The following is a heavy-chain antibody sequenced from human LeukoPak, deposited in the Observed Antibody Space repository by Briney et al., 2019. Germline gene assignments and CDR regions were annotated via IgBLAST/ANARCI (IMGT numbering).Heavy chain of an antibody. CDR2: IYYSGST. CDR3: ARPNPYCSSTSCLDAFDI. V-gene: IGHV4-59*08. D-gene: IGHD2-2*01. CDR1: GVSISSYY. Sequence: SETLSLTCTVSGVSISSYYWSWIRQPPGKGLEWIGYIYYSGSTNYNPSLKSRVAISVDTSKNQFSLKLSSVTAADTAVYYCARPNPYCSSTSCLDAFDIWGQGTMVTVSS. J-gene: IGHJ3*02.